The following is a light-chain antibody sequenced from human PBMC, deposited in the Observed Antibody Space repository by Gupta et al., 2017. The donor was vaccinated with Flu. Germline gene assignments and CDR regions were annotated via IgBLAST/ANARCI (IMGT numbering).Light chain of an antibody. Sequence: ATLSLSPGERATLSCRASQSVRSYLAWYKQKPGQAPRLLIYDASNRATGIPARFSGSGSGTDFTLTISSREPEDFAGYFCQQRSNWPPLTFGQGTRLEIK. V-gene: IGKV3-11*01. CDR3: QQRSNWPPLT. CDR2: DAS. J-gene: IGKJ5*01. CDR1: QSVRSY.